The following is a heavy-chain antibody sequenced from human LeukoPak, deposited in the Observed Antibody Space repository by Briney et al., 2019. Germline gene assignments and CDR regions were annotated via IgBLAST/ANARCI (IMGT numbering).Heavy chain of an antibody. CDR3: ARGRENGAYYYDSRRGDAFDI. CDR1: GGSISSYY. Sequence: SETLSLTCTVSGGSISSYYWSWIRQPPGKGLEWIGYIYYSGSTNYNPSRTSRVTISVDTSKNQFSLKLSSVTAADTAVYYCARGRENGAYYYDSRRGDAFDIWGQGTMVTVSS. J-gene: IGHJ3*02. D-gene: IGHD3-22*01. CDR2: IYYSGST. V-gene: IGHV4-59*01.